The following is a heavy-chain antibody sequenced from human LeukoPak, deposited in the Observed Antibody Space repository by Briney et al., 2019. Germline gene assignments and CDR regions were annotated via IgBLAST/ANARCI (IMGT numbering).Heavy chain of an antibody. V-gene: IGHV3-30*02. J-gene: IGHJ4*02. D-gene: IGHD2-8*02. CDR2: IRYDGGNK. Sequence: GGSLRLSCAASGFTFSSYGMHWVRQAPGKGLEWVAFIRYDGGNKYYADSVKGRFTISRDNSKNTLYLQMNSLGAEDTAVYYCAKEGLPLVGYFDYWGQGTLVTVSS. CDR3: AKEGLPLVGYFDY. CDR1: GFTFSSYG.